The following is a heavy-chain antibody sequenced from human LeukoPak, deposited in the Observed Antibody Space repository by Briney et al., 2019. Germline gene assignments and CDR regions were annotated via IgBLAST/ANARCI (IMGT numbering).Heavy chain of an antibody. CDR1: GGSFSGYY. V-gene: IGHV4-34*01. J-gene: IGHJ4*02. CDR2: INHSGNT. D-gene: IGHD3-22*01. CDR3: ARGITMIVVVMEVYFDY. Sequence: SETLSLTCAVYGGSFSGYYWSWIRQPPGRGLEWIGEINHSGNTNYNPSLKSRVTISVDTSKNQFSLKLSSLTAADTAVYYCARGITMIVVVMEVYFDYWGQGTLVTVSS.